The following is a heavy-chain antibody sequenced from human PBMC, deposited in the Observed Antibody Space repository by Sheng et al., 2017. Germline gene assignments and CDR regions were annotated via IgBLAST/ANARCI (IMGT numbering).Heavy chain of an antibody. CDR2: ISYDGTNK. V-gene: IGHV3-30*04. CDR1: GFSFSNFA. D-gene: IGHD3-9*01. J-gene: IGHJ4*02. Sequence: QVQLVESGGGMVQRGKSLRLSCAASGFSFSNFAMHWVRQAPGKGLEWVAVISYDGTNKYYADSVKGRFTISRDNSKSTLYLQMNSLRAEDTAVYHCVKEGQKTGYADYWGQGTLVSVSS. CDR3: VKEGQKTGYADY.